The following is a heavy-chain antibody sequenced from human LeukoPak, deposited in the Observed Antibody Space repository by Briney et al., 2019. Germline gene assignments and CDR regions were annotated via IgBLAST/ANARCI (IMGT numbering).Heavy chain of an antibody. V-gene: IGHV3-30*02. J-gene: IGHJ6*03. Sequence: GGSLRLSCAASGFTFSSYGMHWVRQAPGKGLEWVAFIRYDGSNKYYADSVKGRFTISRDNSKNTLYLQMNSLRAEDTAVYYCAKEHYCSGGSCPLYYYYYMDVWGKGTTVTISS. CDR3: AKEHYCSGGSCPLYYYYYMDV. CDR2: IRYDGSNK. D-gene: IGHD2-15*01. CDR1: GFTFSSYG.